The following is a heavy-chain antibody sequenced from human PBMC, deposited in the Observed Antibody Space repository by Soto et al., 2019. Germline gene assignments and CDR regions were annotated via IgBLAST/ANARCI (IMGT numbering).Heavy chain of an antibody. CDR3: TTVSSGWYYYGMDV. CDR1: GFTFSNAW. CDR2: IKSKTDGGTT. J-gene: IGHJ6*02. Sequence: SCAASGFTFSNAWMNWVRQAPGKGLEWVGRIKSKTDGGTTDYAAPVKGRFTISRDDSKNTLYLQMNSLKTEDTAVYYCTTVSSGWYYYGMDVWGQGTTVTVSS. V-gene: IGHV3-15*07. D-gene: IGHD6-19*01.